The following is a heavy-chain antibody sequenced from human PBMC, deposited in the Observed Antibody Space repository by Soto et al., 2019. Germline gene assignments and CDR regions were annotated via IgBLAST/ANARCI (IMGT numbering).Heavy chain of an antibody. CDR3: ARYRYSGSHLASDY. J-gene: IGHJ4*02. CDR1: GFTFSSYA. Sequence: PGGSLRLSCAASGFTFSSYAMSWVRQAPGKGLEWVSAISGSGGSTYYADSVKGRFTISRDNSKNTLYLQMNSLRAEDTAVYYRARYRYSGSHLASDYWGQGTLVTVSS. V-gene: IGHV3-23*01. D-gene: IGHD1-26*01. CDR2: ISGSGGST.